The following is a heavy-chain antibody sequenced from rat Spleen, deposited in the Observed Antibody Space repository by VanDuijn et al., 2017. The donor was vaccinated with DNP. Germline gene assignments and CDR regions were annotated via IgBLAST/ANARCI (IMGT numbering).Heavy chain of an antibody. CDR3: ARGGFGSYDYFDY. J-gene: IGHJ2*01. CDR1: EFTFSNYD. Sequence: EVQLVESGGGLVQPGRSLKLSCAASEFTFSNYDMAWVRQAPTKGLEWVASISTSGGSTYYPDSVKGRFTISRDNAKNTLYLQMNSLRSEDTATYYCARGGFGSYDYFDYWGQGVMVTVSS. CDR2: ISTSGGST. D-gene: IGHD1-3*01. V-gene: IGHV5S13*01.